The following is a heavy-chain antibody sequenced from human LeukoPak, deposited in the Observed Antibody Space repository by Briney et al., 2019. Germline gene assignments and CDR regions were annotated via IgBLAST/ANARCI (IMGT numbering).Heavy chain of an antibody. V-gene: IGHV3-9*01. CDR1: GFTFKDYG. CDR3: AKHMRATNTYSFFGLDV. CDR2: INWNGGGT. D-gene: IGHD1-26*01. Sequence: GRSLRLSCAATGFTFKDYGMLWVRQPPGKGLEWVSNINWNGGGTDYADSVKGRFTISRDNAKNSLYVQLSSLRPEDTALYYCAKHMRATNTYSFFGLDVWGQGTTVTVSS. J-gene: IGHJ6*02.